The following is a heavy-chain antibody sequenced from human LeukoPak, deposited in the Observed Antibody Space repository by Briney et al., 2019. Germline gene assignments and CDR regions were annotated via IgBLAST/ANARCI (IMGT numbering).Heavy chain of an antibody. D-gene: IGHD1-1*01. CDR3: ARQAPASPTTLFDY. CDR1: GGSVSSSSYY. Sequence: PSETLSLTCAVSGGSVSSSSYYWGWIRQPPGKGLEWIGSIYYSGSTYYNPSLKSRVTISVDTSKNQFSLKLSSVTAADTAVYYCARQAPASPTTLFDYWGQGTLVTVSS. J-gene: IGHJ4*02. CDR2: IYYSGST. V-gene: IGHV4-39*01.